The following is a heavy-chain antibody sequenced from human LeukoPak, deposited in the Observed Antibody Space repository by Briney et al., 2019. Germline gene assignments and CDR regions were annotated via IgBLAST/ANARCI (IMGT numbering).Heavy chain of an antibody. J-gene: IGHJ2*01. CDR1: GFTFSSYG. D-gene: IGHD2/OR15-2a*01. V-gene: IGHV3-33*01. CDR2: IWYDGSNK. Sequence: GRSLRLSCAASGFTFSSYGMHWVRQAPGNGLEWVAVIWYDGSNKYYPDSVQGRFTISRDNSKNTLYLQVNSLRAEGTAVYYCARDRSMSGWYIDLWGRGTLVTVSS. CDR3: ARDRSMSGWYIDL.